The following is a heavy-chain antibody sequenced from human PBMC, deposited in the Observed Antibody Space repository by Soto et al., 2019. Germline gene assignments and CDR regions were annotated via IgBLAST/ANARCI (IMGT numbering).Heavy chain of an antibody. Sequence: QIQLVESGGDVVQPGRSLRLSCAASGFNFCFFGMHWVRQAPGKGLEWVAFISGDGINTHYADSVRGRFTLSRDYSKRTMYLQMDTLRDDDTALYYCARGNLSFDFDSWGQGTLVTVSS. CDR2: ISGDGINT. CDR3: ARGNLSFDFDS. J-gene: IGHJ4*02. D-gene: IGHD1-26*01. CDR1: GFNFCFFG. V-gene: IGHV3-30*03.